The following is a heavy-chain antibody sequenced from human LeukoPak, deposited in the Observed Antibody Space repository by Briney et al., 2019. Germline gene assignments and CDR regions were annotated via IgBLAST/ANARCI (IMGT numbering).Heavy chain of an antibody. V-gene: IGHV3-23*01. CDR2: ISGSGGST. CDR1: GFTFSSYA. Sequence: GGSLRLSCAASGFTFSSYAMSWVRQAPGKGLEWVSAISGSGGSTYYADSVEGRFTISRDNSKNTLYLQMNSPRAEDTAVYYCAKGGSYSPYYFDYWGQGTLVTVSS. CDR3: AKGGSYSPYYFDY. J-gene: IGHJ4*02. D-gene: IGHD1-26*01.